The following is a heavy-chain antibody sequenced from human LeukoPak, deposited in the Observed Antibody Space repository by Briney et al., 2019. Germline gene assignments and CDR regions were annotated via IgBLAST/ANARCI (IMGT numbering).Heavy chain of an antibody. D-gene: IGHD5-24*01. Sequence: SETLSLTCTVSGGSISSGDSYWSWIRQPPGKGLEWIGYIYYSGSTYYNPSLKTRVTISLETSKNQFSLRLSSVTAADTAVYYCARGRRDGQRTYYFDYWGQGTLVTVSS. CDR1: GGSISSGDSY. CDR2: IYYSGST. V-gene: IGHV4-30-4*02. J-gene: IGHJ4*02. CDR3: ARGRRDGQRTYYFDY.